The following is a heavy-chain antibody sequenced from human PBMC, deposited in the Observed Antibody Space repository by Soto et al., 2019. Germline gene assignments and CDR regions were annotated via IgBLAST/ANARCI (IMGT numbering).Heavy chain of an antibody. Sequence: QVQLVQSGAEVKKPGASVKVSCKASGYTFTSYYMHWVRQAPGQGLEWMGTINLSGGSTSYAQKFQGRVTMTRDTSTTTVYMELSSLTSEDTAVYYCAYSSGWYGGYWGQGTLLTVSS. CDR2: INLSGGST. D-gene: IGHD6-19*01. J-gene: IGHJ4*02. CDR3: AYSSGWYGGY. CDR1: GYTFTSYY. V-gene: IGHV1-46*03.